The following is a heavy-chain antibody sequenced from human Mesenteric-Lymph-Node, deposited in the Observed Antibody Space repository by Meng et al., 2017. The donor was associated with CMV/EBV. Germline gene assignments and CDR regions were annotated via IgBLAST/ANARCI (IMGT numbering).Heavy chain of an antibody. V-gene: IGHV1-2*06. Sequence: KTYGYTFTDYYMHWLRQAPGQGLEWMGRINPNNGVTKYAQKFQDRVTMARDTSSSTAYMELIRLRSDDTAVYYCARDFPGYSSAWYPYWGQGTLVTVSS. CDR2: INPNNGVT. D-gene: IGHD6-19*01. CDR1: GYTFTDYY. CDR3: ARDFPGYSSAWYPY. J-gene: IGHJ4*02.